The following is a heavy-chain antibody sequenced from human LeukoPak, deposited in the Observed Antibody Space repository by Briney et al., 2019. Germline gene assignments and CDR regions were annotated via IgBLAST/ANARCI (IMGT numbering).Heavy chain of an antibody. CDR3: ARLPRYYDSSGYYY. CDR2: ISAYNGNT. Sequence: ASVKVSCKASGYTFISYGISWVRQAPGQGLEWMGWISAYNGNTNYAQKLQGRVTMTTDTSTTTAYMELRSLRSDDTAVYYCARLPRYYDSSGYYYWGQGTLVTVSS. D-gene: IGHD3-22*01. V-gene: IGHV1-18*01. J-gene: IGHJ4*02. CDR1: GYTFISYG.